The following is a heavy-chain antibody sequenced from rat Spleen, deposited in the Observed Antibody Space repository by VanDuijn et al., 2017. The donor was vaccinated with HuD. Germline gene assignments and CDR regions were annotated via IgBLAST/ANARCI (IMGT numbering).Heavy chain of an antibody. D-gene: IGHD1-12*02. CDR2: ILYDGSST. CDR3: ARRDYDGSYYYRY. V-gene: IGHV5-17*01. Sequence: EVQLVESGGGLIQPGRSLKLSCAASGFTFSDNAMAWVRQAPKKGLEWVATILYDGSSTYYRDSVKGRFTISRDTAKSTLYLQMNSLRSEDTATYYCARRDYDGSYYYRYWGQGVMVTVSS. CDR1: GFTFSDNA. J-gene: IGHJ2*01.